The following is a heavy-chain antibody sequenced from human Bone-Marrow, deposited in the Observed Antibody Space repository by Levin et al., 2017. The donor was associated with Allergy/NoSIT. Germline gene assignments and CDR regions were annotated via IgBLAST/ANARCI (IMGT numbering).Heavy chain of an antibody. J-gene: IGHJ4*02. D-gene: IGHD6-13*01. CDR1: GGSISSYY. V-gene: IGHV4-59*01. CDR2: IYYSGST. CDR3: ASSWYAFDY. Sequence: PSQTLSLTCPVSGGSISSYYWSWIRQPPGKGLEWIGYIYYSGSTNYNPSLKSRVTISVDTSKNQLSLKLSSVTAADTAVYYCASSWYAFDYWGQGTLVTVSS.